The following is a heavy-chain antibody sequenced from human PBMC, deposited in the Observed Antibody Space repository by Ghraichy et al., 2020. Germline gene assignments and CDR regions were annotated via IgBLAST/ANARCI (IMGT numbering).Heavy chain of an antibody. Sequence: GGSLRLSCAASGFTFSNAWMNWVRQAPGKGLEWVGRIKSKTEGGTTDYGAPVKGRFTISRDDSKNTLYLQMNSLKTEDTAVYYCTTDPGVVARRYFDYYYAMDVWGQGTTVTVSS. V-gene: IGHV3-15*01. CDR3: TTDPGVVARRYFDYYYAMDV. D-gene: IGHD6-6*01. CDR2: IKSKTEGGTT. CDR1: GFTFSNAW. J-gene: IGHJ6*02.